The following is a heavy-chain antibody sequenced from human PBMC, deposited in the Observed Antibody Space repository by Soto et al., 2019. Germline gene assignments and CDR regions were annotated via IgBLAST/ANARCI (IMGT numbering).Heavy chain of an antibody. CDR2: IKQDGSEK. CDR3: ARSLTIAAPGYYGMDV. CDR1: GFTFSSYW. V-gene: IGHV3-7*03. D-gene: IGHD6-6*01. Sequence: GGSLRLSCAASGFTFSSYWMSWVRQAPGKGLEWVANIKQDGSEKYYVDSVKGRFTISRDNAKNSLYLQMNSLRAEDMAVYYWARSLTIAAPGYYGMDVWGQGATVTVSS. J-gene: IGHJ6*02.